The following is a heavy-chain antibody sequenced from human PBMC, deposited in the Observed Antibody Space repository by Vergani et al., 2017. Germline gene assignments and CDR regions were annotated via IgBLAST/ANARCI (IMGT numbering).Heavy chain of an antibody. CDR3: ARHTTYTDS. Sequence: EVELVQSGPEMRKPGESLKISCKGSEYSFGNYWIGWVRQMPGKGLEWMGIIYPADSDTRYRPPFQGQVTISADKSISTAFPQWDSLKASDTALYYCARHTTYTDSGGQGTLVTVSS. CDR2: IYPADSDT. V-gene: IGHV5-51*01. CDR1: EYSFGNYW. J-gene: IGHJ4*02. D-gene: IGHD1-1*01.